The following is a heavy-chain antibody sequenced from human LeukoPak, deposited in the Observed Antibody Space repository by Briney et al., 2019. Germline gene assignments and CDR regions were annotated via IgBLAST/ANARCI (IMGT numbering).Heavy chain of an antibody. CDR3: ARGEDIVVVPAAKNYRRAEYFQH. D-gene: IGHD2-2*01. CDR2: IYYTGNT. Sequence: SETLSLTCTVSGVSISSSYSYWGWIRQPPGMGLEWIGSIYYTGNTYYNASLKSQVSISIDTSKNQFSLKLTSVTAADTAVYYCARGEDIVVVPAAKNYRRAEYFQHWGQGTLVTVSS. J-gene: IGHJ1*01. V-gene: IGHV4-39*01. CDR1: GVSISSSYSY.